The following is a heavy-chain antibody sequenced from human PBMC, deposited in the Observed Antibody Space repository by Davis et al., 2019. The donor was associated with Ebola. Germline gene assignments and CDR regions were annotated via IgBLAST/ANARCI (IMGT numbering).Heavy chain of an antibody. CDR1: GGSISSYY. J-gene: IGHJ4*02. CDR3: ARGAAGIYY. D-gene: IGHD6-13*01. V-gene: IGHV4-59*01. CDR2: IYYSGST. Sequence: PSETLSFTCTVSGGSISSYYWSWIRQPPGKGLEWIGYIYYSGSTNYNPSLKSRVTISVDTSKNQFSLKLSSVTAADTAVYYCARGAAGIYYWGQGTLVTVSS.